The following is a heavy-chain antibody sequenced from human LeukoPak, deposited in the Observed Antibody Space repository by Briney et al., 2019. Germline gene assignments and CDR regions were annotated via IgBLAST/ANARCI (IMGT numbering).Heavy chain of an antibody. CDR2: IYSGGST. CDR1: GFTVSSNY. CDR3: ARATVVTNAFDI. D-gene: IGHD4-23*01. J-gene: IGHJ3*02. V-gene: IGHV3-53*01. Sequence: PGGSLRLSCAASGFTVSSNYMSWVRQAPGKGLEWVSVIYSGGSTYYADSVKGRFTISRDNSKNTLYLQMNSLRAEDTAVYYRARATVVTNAFDIWGQGTMVTVSS.